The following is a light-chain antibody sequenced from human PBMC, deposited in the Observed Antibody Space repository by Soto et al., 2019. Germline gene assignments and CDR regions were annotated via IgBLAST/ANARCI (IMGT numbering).Light chain of an antibody. Sequence: DIQMTQSPPAMSASVGDGVTITCRASQDIRNGLAWFQQKPGQVPKRLIYAASSLQGGVPSRFSAYGSGTEFTLTISSLQPEDFATYYCLQHNEYHRTFGQGTKVEF. V-gene: IGKV1-17*03. CDR3: LQHNEYHRT. CDR2: AAS. J-gene: IGKJ1*01. CDR1: QDIRNG.